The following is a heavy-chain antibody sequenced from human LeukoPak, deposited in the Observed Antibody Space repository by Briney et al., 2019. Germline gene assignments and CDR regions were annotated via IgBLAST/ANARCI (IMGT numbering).Heavy chain of an antibody. J-gene: IGHJ4*02. CDR3: AKNAQDIVVVVAATPYGSFDY. Sequence: PGGSLRLSCAASGFTYSSYAMSWVRQAPGKGLEWVSAISGSGGSTYYADSVKGRFTISRDHSKNTLYLQMNSLRAEDTAVHYCAKNAQDIVVVVAATPYGSFDYWGQGTLVTVSS. CDR1: GFTYSSYA. D-gene: IGHD2-15*01. CDR2: ISGSGGST. V-gene: IGHV3-23*01.